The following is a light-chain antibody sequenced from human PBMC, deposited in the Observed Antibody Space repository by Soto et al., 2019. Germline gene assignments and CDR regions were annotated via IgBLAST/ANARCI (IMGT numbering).Light chain of an antibody. Sequence: EIVLTQSPVTLSLSPGERATLSCRASQSVDFQLAWYQQKPGQAPRLLISDASNRATGIPARFSGSGSGTDFTLIISSLEPEAFAVYYCQQRRSWPRTFGQGTKLEIK. V-gene: IGKV3-11*01. CDR1: QSVDFQ. CDR3: QQRRSWPRT. J-gene: IGKJ2*01. CDR2: DAS.